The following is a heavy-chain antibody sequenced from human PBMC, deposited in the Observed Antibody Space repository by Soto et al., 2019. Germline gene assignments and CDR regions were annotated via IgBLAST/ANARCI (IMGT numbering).Heavy chain of an antibody. CDR1: GYTFTSYA. CDR3: SRNPVGQPNFFDP. D-gene: IGHD1-26*01. J-gene: IGHJ5*02. V-gene: IGHV1-3*01. CDR2: VNAGNGYT. Sequence: EASVKVSCKASGYTFTSYAMHWVRQAPGQRLEWMGWVNAGNGYTKYSQKLQDRVTITRDTSATTAYMELRGLRSEDTAVYYCSRNPVGQPNFFDPWGQGTLVTVSS.